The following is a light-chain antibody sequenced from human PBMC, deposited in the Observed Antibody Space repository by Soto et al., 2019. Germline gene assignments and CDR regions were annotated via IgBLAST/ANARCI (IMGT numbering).Light chain of an antibody. CDR2: DAS. V-gene: IGKV1-5*01. J-gene: IGKJ1*01. Sequence: DIQMTQSPYTLSASVGDRVTITCRASQSINIWLAWYQQKPGKAPKLLIYDASTLESGVPSRFSGSGSGTEFTLTISSLQPDDFATYYCQQYNGYWTFGQGTKVDI. CDR3: QQYNGYWT. CDR1: QSINIW.